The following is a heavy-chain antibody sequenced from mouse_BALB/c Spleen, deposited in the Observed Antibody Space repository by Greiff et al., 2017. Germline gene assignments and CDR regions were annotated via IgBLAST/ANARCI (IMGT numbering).Heavy chain of an antibody. CDR3: ARRGRYYAMDY. Sequence: VQLQQSGAELAKPGASVKMSCKASGYTFTSYWMHWVKQRPGQGLEWIGYINPSTGYTEYNQKFKDKATLTADKSSSTAYMQLSSLTSEDSAVYYCARRGRYYAMDYWGQGTSVTVSS. CDR2: INPSTGYT. V-gene: IGHV1-7*01. CDR1: GYTFTSYW. J-gene: IGHJ4*01.